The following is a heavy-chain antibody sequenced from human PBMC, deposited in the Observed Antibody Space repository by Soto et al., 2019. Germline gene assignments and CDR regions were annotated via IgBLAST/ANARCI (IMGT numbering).Heavy chain of an antibody. CDR3: ARDTNLPPSGRREAFDI. Sequence: PGGSLRLSCAASGFTVSSNYMSWVRQAPGKGLEWVSVIYSGGSTYYADSVKGRFTISRDNSKNTLYLQMNSLRAEDTAVYYCARDTNLPPSGRREAFDIWGQGTMVTVSS. V-gene: IGHV3-66*01. J-gene: IGHJ3*02. CDR1: GFTVSSNY. D-gene: IGHD3-3*01. CDR2: IYSGGST.